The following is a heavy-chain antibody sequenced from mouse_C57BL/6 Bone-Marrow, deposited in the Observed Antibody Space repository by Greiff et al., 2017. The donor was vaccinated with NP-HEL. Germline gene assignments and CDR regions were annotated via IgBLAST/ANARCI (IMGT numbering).Heavy chain of an antibody. CDR1: GFSFNTYA. Sequence: EVQLVESGGGLVQPKGSLKLSCAASGFSFNTYAMNWVRQAPGKGLEWVARIRSKSNNYATYYADSVKDRFTISRDDSESMLYLQMNNVKTEDKAVYYYVRHDYGNFAYWGQGTLVTVSA. D-gene: IGHD2-1*01. CDR2: IRSKSNNYAT. V-gene: IGHV10-1*01. J-gene: IGHJ3*01. CDR3: VRHDYGNFAY.